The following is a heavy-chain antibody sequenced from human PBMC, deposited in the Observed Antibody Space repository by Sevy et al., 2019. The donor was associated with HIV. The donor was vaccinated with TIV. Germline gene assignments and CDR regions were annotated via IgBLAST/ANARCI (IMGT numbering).Heavy chain of an antibody. CDR1: GFTFSSYS. CDR3: ARDSQAEFDP. CDR2: ISSSSSYI. D-gene: IGHD6-13*01. V-gene: IGHV3-21*01. Sequence: GGSLRLSCAASGFTFSSYSMNWVRQAPGKGLEWVSSISSSSSYIYYADSVKGRFTISRVNAKNSLYLQMNSLRAEDTAVYYCARDSQAEFDPWGQGTLVTVSS. J-gene: IGHJ5*02.